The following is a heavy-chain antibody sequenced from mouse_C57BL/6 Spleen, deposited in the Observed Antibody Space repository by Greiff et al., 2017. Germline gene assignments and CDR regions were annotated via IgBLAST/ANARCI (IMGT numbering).Heavy chain of an antibody. D-gene: IGHD1-1*01. CDR1: GYTFTSYW. J-gene: IGHJ3*01. CDR2: IDPSDSYT. V-gene: IGHV1-59*01. CDR3: ARSGYGSSSAWFAY. Sequence: QVQLKQPGAELVRPGTSVKLSCKASGYTFTSYWMHWVKQRPGQGLEWIGVIDPSDSYTNYNQKFKGKATLTVDTSSSTAYMQLSSLTSEDSAVYYCARSGYGSSSAWFAYWGQGTLVTVSA.